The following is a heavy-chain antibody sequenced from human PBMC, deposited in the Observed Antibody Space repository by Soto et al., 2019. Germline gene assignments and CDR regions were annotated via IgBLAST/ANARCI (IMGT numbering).Heavy chain of an antibody. CDR2: INAGNGNT. V-gene: IGHV1-3*01. Sequence: VQLVQSGAEVKKPGASVKVYCKASGYTFTSYAMHWVRQAPGQRLEWMGWINAGNGNTKYSQKVQGRVPITRDTTASTAYRERSSLRSDDKAVYYCARGYCSSTSCLPGWYYYDYMGVWGKGTTVTVSS. J-gene: IGHJ6*03. D-gene: IGHD2-2*01. CDR1: GYTFTSYA. CDR3: ARGYCSSTSCLPGWYYYDYMGV.